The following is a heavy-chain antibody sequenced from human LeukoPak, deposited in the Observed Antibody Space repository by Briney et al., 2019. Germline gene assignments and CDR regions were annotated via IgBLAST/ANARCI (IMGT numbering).Heavy chain of an antibody. V-gene: IGHV4-30-4*01. Sequence: PSQTLSLTCTVSGGSISSGDYYWSWIRQPPGKGLEWIGYIYYSGSTYYNPSLKSRVTISVDTSKNQFSLKLSSVTAADTAVYYCARLGYCSSTSCYTPPFFDYWGQGTLVTVSS. CDR3: ARLGYCSSTSCYTPPFFDY. D-gene: IGHD2-2*02. CDR1: GGSISSGDYY. J-gene: IGHJ4*02. CDR2: IYYSGST.